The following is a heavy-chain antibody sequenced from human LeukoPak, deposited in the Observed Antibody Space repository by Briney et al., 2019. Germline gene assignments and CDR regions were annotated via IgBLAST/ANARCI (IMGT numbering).Heavy chain of an antibody. J-gene: IGHJ6*03. V-gene: IGHV4-4*07. D-gene: IGHD3-3*01. CDR2: IYTSGST. CDR1: GGSISSYY. Sequence: SETLSLTCTVPGGSISSYYWSWIRQPAGKGLEWIRRIYTSGSTNYNPSLKSRVTMSVDTSKNQFSLKLSSVTAADTAVYYCAREATFGVVIMRYYYYYYMDVWGKGTTVTVSS. CDR3: AREATFGVVIMRYYYYYYMDV.